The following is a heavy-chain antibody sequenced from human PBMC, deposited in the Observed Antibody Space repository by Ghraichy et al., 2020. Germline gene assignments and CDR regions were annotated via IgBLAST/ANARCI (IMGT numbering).Heavy chain of an antibody. V-gene: IGHV4-34*01. J-gene: IGHJ5*02. D-gene: IGHD1-14*01. CDR1: GGSFSGYY. Sequence: ETLSLTCAVYGGSFSGYYWSWIRQPPGKGLGWIGEINHSGSTNYNPSLKSRVTISVDTSKNQFSLKLSSVTAADTAVYYCARAGRLRAPRTRSNWFDPWGQGTLVTVSS. CDR3: ARAGRLRAPRTRSNWFDP. CDR2: INHSGST.